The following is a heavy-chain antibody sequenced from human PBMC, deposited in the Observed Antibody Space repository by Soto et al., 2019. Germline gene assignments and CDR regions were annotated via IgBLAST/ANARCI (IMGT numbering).Heavy chain of an antibody. CDR1: GFTFSDRY. CDR3: AGVGMPTSYVLDI. D-gene: IGHD3-16*01. J-gene: IGHJ3*02. Sequence: EVQLVESGGGLVQPGGSLRLSCAASGFTFSDRYMDWVRQAPGKGLEWVGRTRNKANSYTTEYAASVKGRFTISRDDLKNSLYLQMNGLKTEDTALYYCAGVGMPTSYVLDIWGHGTMVTVSS. V-gene: IGHV3-72*01. CDR2: TRNKANSYTT.